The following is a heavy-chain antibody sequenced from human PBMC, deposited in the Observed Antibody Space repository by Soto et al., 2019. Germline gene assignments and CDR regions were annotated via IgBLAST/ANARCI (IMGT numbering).Heavy chain of an antibody. CDR2: MNHSGST. CDR3: AASKWLAAFYFDY. J-gene: IGHJ4*02. Sequence: SETLSLTCAVYGGSFSGYYWSWIRQPPGKGLEWIGEMNHSGSTNYNPSLKSRVTISVDTSKNQFSLKLSSVTAADTAVYYCAASKWLAAFYFDYWGQGTLVTVSS. V-gene: IGHV4-34*01. CDR1: GGSFSGYY. D-gene: IGHD3-22*01.